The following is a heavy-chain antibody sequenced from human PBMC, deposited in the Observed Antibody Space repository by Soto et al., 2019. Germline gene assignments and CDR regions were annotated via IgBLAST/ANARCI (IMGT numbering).Heavy chain of an antibody. CDR1: GGTFSSYT. J-gene: IGHJ6*04. D-gene: IGHD1-26*01. V-gene: IGHV1-69*02. CDR2: IIPILGIA. Sequence: SVKVSCKASGGTFSSYTISWVRQAPGQGLEWMGRIIPILGIANYAQKFQGRVTITADKSTSTAYLELSSLRSEDTAVYYCARGDARGSYCYYGIGGWGKGSRGT. CDR3: ARGDARGSYCYYGIGG.